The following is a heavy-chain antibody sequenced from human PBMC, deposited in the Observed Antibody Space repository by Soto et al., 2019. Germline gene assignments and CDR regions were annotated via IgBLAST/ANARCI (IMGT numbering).Heavy chain of an antibody. CDR2: IIPIFGTA. V-gene: IGHV1-69*13. Sequence: ASVKVSCKASGGTFSSYAISWVRQAPGQGLEWMGGIIPIFGTANYAQKFQGRVTITADESTSTAYMELSSLRSEDTAVYYCAREYSNSPGAFDIWRQGTMDTVSS. CDR3: AREYSNSPGAFDI. D-gene: IGHD6-6*01. CDR1: GGTFSSYA. J-gene: IGHJ3*02.